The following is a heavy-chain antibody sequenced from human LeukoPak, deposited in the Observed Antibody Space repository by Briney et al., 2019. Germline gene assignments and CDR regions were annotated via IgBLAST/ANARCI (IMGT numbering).Heavy chain of an antibody. CDR2: IIPIFGTA. Sequence: SVKVSCKASGCTFSSYAISWVRQAPGQGLEWMGGIIPIFGTANYAQKFQGRVTITADESTSTAYMELSSLRSEDTAVYYCARDGDYGYSSGWLGYDWGQGTLVTVSS. CDR1: GCTFSSYA. D-gene: IGHD6-19*01. V-gene: IGHV1-69*01. CDR3: ARDGDYGYSSGWLGYD. J-gene: IGHJ4*02.